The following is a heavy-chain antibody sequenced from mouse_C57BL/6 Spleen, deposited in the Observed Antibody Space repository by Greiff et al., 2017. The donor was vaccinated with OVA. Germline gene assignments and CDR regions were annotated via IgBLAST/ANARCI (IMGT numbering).Heavy chain of an antibody. V-gene: IGHV5-17*01. D-gene: IGHD2-4*01. Sequence: EVHLVESGGGLVKPGGSLKLSCAASGFTFSDYGMHWVRQAPEKGLEWVAYISSCSSTIYYAYTVKGRFTISRYNAKNTLFLQMTSLRSEDTAMYYCARGYDYDEGYFDYWGQGTTLTVSS. J-gene: IGHJ2*01. CDR2: ISSCSSTI. CDR1: GFTFSDYG. CDR3: ARGYDYDEGYFDY.